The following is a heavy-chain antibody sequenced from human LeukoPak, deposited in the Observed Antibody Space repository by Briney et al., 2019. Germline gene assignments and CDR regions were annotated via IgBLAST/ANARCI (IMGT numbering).Heavy chain of an antibody. V-gene: IGHV4-59*08. CDR2: IYYSGNT. D-gene: IGHD6-13*01. CDR3: ARRKYSSSWYDDYGMDV. CDR1: GGSISSYY. Sequence: SETLSLTCTVSGGSISSYYWSWIRQPPGKGLEWIGYIYYSGNTNYNPSLKSRVTISVDTSKNQFSLELSSVTAADTAVYYCARRKYSSSWYDDYGMDVWGQGTTVTVSS. J-gene: IGHJ6*02.